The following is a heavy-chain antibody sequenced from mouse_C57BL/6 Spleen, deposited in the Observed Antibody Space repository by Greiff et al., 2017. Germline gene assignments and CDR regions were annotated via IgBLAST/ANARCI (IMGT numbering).Heavy chain of an antibody. CDR2: LYPGDGDT. CDR1: GYAFRSYW. D-gene: IGHD2-1*01. CDR3: ARDDGNGDYYAMDY. Sequence: VKLMESGAELVKPGASVQISCKASGYAFRSYWMNWVKQRPGKGLEWIGRLYPGDGDTNYNGKFKGKATLPADKSSSTAYMQLSRLTSEDSAVYFCARDDGNGDYYAMDYWGQGTSVTVSS. V-gene: IGHV1-80*01. J-gene: IGHJ4*01.